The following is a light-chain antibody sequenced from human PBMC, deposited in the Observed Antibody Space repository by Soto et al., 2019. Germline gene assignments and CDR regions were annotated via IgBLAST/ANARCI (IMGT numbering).Light chain of an antibody. CDR1: NIGGKS. CDR2: DDS. V-gene: IGLV3-21*02. J-gene: IGLJ1*01. CDR3: QVWDDNSDPHV. Sequence: SYELTQTSSVSVAPGQTARISCGGNNIGGKSVHWYQQKPGQAPVVVVYDDSDRTSGIPERFSGSNSGNTATLTISRVEAGDEADYHCQVWDDNSDPHVFGTGTKLTV.